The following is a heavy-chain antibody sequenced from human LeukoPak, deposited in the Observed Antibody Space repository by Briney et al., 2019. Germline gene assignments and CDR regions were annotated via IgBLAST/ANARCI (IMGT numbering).Heavy chain of an antibody. CDR1: GFTFKNYC. J-gene: IGHJ4*01. D-gene: IGHD3-9*01. Sequence: GGSLRLSCAASGFTFKNYCMHWVRQAPGEGLVWVARIKADGTYTSYADSVKGRFTISRDNAKNTVFLQMNLMSAEDTAVYYCARGFDIGTTPGEGFDFLGQGTLVTVFS. CDR3: ARGFDIGTTPGEGFDF. CDR2: IKADGTYT. V-gene: IGHV3-74*01.